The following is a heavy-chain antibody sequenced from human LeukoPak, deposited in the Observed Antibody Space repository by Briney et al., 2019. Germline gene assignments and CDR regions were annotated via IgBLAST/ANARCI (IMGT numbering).Heavy chain of an antibody. D-gene: IGHD6-19*01. CDR1: GFTFSSYS. Sequence: GGSLRLSCAASGFTFSSYSMNWVRQAPGKGLEWVSSISSSSSYIYYADSVKGRFTISRDNAKNSLYLQMNSLRAGDTAVYYCARAVAGQIDYWGQGTLVTVSS. CDR2: ISSSSSYI. V-gene: IGHV3-21*01. CDR3: ARAVAGQIDY. J-gene: IGHJ4*02.